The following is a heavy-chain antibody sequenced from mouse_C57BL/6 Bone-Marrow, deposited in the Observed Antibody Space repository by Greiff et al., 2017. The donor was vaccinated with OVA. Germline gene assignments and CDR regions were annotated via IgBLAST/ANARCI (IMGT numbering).Heavy chain of an antibody. J-gene: IGHJ4*01. CDR3: AMGGSLYYAMDY. D-gene: IGHD1-1*01. CDR1: GYTFTSYW. V-gene: IGHV1-74*01. Sequence: QVQLQQPGAELVKPGASVKVSCKASGYTFTSYWMHWVKQRPGQGLEWIGRIHPSDSDTNYNQKFKGKATLTVDKSSSTAYMQLCSLTSEDSAVYYCAMGGSLYYAMDYWGQGTSVTVSS. CDR2: IHPSDSDT.